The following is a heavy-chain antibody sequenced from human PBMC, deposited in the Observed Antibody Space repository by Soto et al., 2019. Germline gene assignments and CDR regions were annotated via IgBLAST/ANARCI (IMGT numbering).Heavy chain of an antibody. J-gene: IGHJ6*02. CDR3: ARDLLDDFWSGRTEGYYYYGMDV. D-gene: IGHD3-3*01. CDR1: GFTFSSYS. Sequence: GGSLRLSCAASGFTFSSYSMNWVRQAPGKGLEWVSSISSSSSYIYYADSVKGRFTISRDNAKNSLYLQMNSLRAEDTAVYYCARDLLDDFWSGRTEGYYYYGMDVWGQGTTVTVSS. V-gene: IGHV3-21*01. CDR2: ISSSSSYI.